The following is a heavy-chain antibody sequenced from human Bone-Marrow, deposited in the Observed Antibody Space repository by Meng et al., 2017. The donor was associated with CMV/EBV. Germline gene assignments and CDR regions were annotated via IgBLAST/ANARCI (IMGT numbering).Heavy chain of an antibody. V-gene: IGHV4-59*01. J-gene: IGHJ4*02. CDR3: ARMIAAAFDY. D-gene: IGHD6-13*01. CDR2: IYYSGST. CDR1: GGSISSYY. Sequence: GSLRLSCTVSGGSISSYYWSRIRQPPGKGLEWIGYIYYSGSTNYNPSLKSRVTISVDTSQNQFSLKLSSVTAADTAVYYCARMIAAAFDYWGQGTLVTVSS.